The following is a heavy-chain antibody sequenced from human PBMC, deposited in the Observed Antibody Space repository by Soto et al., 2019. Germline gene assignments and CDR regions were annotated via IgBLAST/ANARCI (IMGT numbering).Heavy chain of an antibody. Sequence: PSETLSLTCTVSGGSISSGDYYWGWIRQPPGKGLEWIGYIYYSGSTYYNPSLKSRVTIPVDTSKNQFSLKLSSVTAADMAVYYCARDQDRPNNWFDPWGQGTLVTVSS. J-gene: IGHJ5*02. CDR3: ARDQDRPNNWFDP. V-gene: IGHV4-30-4*01. CDR2: IYYSGST. CDR1: GGSISSGDYY.